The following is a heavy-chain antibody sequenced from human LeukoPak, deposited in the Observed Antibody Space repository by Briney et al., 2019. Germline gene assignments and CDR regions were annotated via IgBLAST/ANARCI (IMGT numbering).Heavy chain of an antibody. V-gene: IGHV3-23*01. CDR1: GFSFSNYA. D-gene: IGHD2/OR15-2a*01. CDR2: ISGSGDST. J-gene: IGHJ4*02. Sequence: GGSLRLSCAASGFSFSNYAMSWVRQAPGKGLEWVSGISGSGDSTDYVDSVKGRFTISRDNSKNTLFLQLNSLRAEDAAVYYCARRQGYGNIDYWGQGTLVTVSS. CDR3: ARRQGYGNIDY.